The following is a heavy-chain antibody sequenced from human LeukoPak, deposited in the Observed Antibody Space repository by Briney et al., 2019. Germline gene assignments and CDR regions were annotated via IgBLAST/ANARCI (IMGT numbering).Heavy chain of an antibody. CDR1: GYSFTSYW. CDR2: IYPGDSDT. V-gene: IGHV5-51*01. J-gene: IGHJ3*02. Sequence: GESLKISCKGSGYSFTSYWIGWVRQMPGKGLEWMGIIYPGDSDTRYSPSFQGQVTISADKSISTAYLQWSSLKASDTAMYYCGRHRLRLWFGDSHDAFDIWGQGTMVTVLS. D-gene: IGHD3-10*01. CDR3: GRHRLRLWFGDSHDAFDI.